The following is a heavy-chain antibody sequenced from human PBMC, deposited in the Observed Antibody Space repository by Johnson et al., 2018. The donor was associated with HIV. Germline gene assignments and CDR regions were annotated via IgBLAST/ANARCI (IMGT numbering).Heavy chain of an antibody. V-gene: IGHV3-66*01. Sequence: VQLVESGGDVVRPGGSLRLSCAASGFTFDDYDMTWVRQPPGKGLEWVSVIYSGGSTYYAASVKGRFTISRDNSKDTLYLQMHSLRPEDTALYYCARDPPYGGNPSAFDTWGQGTVVTVSS. CDR1: GFTFDDYD. D-gene: IGHD4-23*01. J-gene: IGHJ3*02. CDR3: ARDPPYGGNPSAFDT. CDR2: IYSGGST.